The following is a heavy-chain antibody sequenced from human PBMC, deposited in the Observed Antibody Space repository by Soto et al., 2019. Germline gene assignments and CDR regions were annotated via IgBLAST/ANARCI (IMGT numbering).Heavy chain of an antibody. Sequence: EVQLVESGGGLVQPGGSLRLSCAASGFTFSSYAMHWVRQAPGKGLEYVSAISSNGGSTYYANSVKGRFTISRDNSKNTLYLQMGSLRAEDMAVYYCARDQRRIAAAGTLSYWGQGTLVTVSS. D-gene: IGHD6-13*01. J-gene: IGHJ4*02. CDR1: GFTFSSYA. CDR2: ISSNGGST. CDR3: ARDQRRIAAAGTLSY. V-gene: IGHV3-64*01.